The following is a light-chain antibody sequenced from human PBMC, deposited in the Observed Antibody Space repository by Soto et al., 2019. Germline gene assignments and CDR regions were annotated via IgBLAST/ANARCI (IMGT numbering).Light chain of an antibody. CDR3: QQYGSSPPKFT. CDR2: GAS. J-gene: IGKJ3*01. Sequence: EIVLTQSPGTLSLSPGKRATLSCRASQSVSSSYLAWYQQKPGQAPKLLIYGASSRATGIPDRFSSSESGTQFTLTIRRLEPEDFAIYYCQQYGSSPPKFTFGPGTKVDIK. CDR1: QSVSSSY. V-gene: IGKV3-20*01.